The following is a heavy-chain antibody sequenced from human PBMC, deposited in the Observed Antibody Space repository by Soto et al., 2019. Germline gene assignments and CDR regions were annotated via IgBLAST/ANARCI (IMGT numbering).Heavy chain of an antibody. Sequence: PGGSRRVSCAASGFTFSNAWRNWAPQATGKGPEWVGRIKSKTDGGTTDYAEPVKGRFAISRDDSNNMVYLQMNSLKIEDTAAYYCTTDSYSNTVITGFDYWGHGAVVTVSS. CDR2: IKSKTDGGTT. J-gene: IGHJ4*01. V-gene: IGHV3-15*07. D-gene: IGHD4-4*01. CDR1: GFTFSNAW. CDR3: TTDSYSNTVITGFDY.